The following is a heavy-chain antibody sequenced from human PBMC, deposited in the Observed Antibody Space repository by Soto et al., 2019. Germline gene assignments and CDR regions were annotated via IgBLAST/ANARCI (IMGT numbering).Heavy chain of an antibody. D-gene: IGHD2-2*01. Sequence: ASVKVSCKASGYTFTSYDINWVRRATGQGLEWMGWMNPNSGNTGYAQKFQGRVTMTRNTSISTAYMELSSLRSEDTAVYYCARALVVVRCSSTSCYATWGQGTLVTVSS. CDR2: MNPNSGNT. CDR1: GYTFTSYD. CDR3: ARALVVVRCSSTSCYAT. J-gene: IGHJ5*02. V-gene: IGHV1-8*01.